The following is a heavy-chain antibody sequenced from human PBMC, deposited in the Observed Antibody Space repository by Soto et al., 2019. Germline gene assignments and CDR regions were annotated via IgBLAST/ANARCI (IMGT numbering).Heavy chain of an antibody. D-gene: IGHD6-19*01. CDR2: CYWDDDK. CDR3: EHRSIAVAGTFRGY. J-gene: IGHJ4*02. V-gene: IGHV2-5*02. CDR1: GFSLSTSGVG. Sequence: QITLKESGPTLVKPTQTLTLTCTFPGFSLSTSGVGVGWIRQPPGKALEWLALCYWDDDKRYSPSLKSRLTITKEPSKNQVVHTMTNRDPVDTATYYCEHRSIAVAGTFRGYWGQGTLVTVCS.